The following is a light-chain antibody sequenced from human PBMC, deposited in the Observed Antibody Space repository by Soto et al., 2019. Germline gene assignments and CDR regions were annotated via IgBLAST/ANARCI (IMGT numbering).Light chain of an antibody. CDR2: WAS. CDR1: QTVFYSSNNKNY. J-gene: IGKJ1*01. Sequence: DIVMTQSPDSLAVSLGERATINCKSSQTVFYSSNNKNYFAWYQQKPGQPPKLLIYWASARYSGVPDRFSGSGSWTDFTLTISSLQAEDVAIYYGQQYYGTPVTFGQGTKVEIK. V-gene: IGKV4-1*01. CDR3: QQYYGTPVT.